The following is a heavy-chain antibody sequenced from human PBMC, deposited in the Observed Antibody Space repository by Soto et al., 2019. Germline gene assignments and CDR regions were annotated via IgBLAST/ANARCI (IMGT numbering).Heavy chain of an antibody. J-gene: IGHJ3*02. CDR3: ARGINYYASGDDAFDI. Sequence: QVQLVQSGAEVKKPGASVKVSCKASGYTFTSYDINWVRQATGQGLEWMGWMNPNSGNTGYAQKFQGRVTMTRNTCISTAYMELSSLRSEDTAVYYCARGINYYASGDDAFDIWGQGPMVTVSS. V-gene: IGHV1-8*01. D-gene: IGHD3-10*01. CDR2: MNPNSGNT. CDR1: GYTFTSYD.